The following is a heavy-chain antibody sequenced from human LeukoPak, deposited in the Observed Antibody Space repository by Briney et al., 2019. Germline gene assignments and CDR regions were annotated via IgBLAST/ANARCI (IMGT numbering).Heavy chain of an antibody. Sequence: GGPLRLSCAASGFTFSSYGMHWVRQAPGKGLEWVAVIWYDGSNKYYADSVKGRFTISRDNSKNTLYLRMNSLRAGDTAVYYCARDGDSGDAFDIWGQGTMVTVSS. V-gene: IGHV3-33*01. CDR1: GFTFSSYG. D-gene: IGHD4-17*01. J-gene: IGHJ3*02. CDR3: ARDGDSGDAFDI. CDR2: IWYDGSNK.